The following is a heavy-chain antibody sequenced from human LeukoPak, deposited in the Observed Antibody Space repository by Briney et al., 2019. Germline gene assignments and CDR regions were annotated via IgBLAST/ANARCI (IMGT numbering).Heavy chain of an antibody. Sequence: SETLSLTCAVYGGSFSGYYWSWIRQPPGKGLEWIGEINHSGSTNYNPSLKSRVTISVDTSKNQFSLKLSSVTAADTAVYYCARHQSGYSYGIDYWGQGTLVTVSS. CDR3: ARHQSGYSYGIDY. V-gene: IGHV4-34*01. J-gene: IGHJ4*02. CDR2: INHSGST. CDR1: GGSFSGYY. D-gene: IGHD5-18*01.